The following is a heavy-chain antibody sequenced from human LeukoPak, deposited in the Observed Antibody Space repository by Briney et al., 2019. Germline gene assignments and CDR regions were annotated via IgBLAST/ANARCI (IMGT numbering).Heavy chain of an antibody. D-gene: IGHD2-2*01. V-gene: IGHV4-59*08. CDR3: ARHRQLLDCWFDP. J-gene: IGHJ5*02. CDR2: IYYSGST. CDR1: GGSISSYY. Sequence: SETLSLTCTVSGGSISSYYWSWIRQPPGKGLEWIGYIYYSGSTNYNPSLKSRVTISVDTSKNQFSLKLSSVTAADTAVYYCARHRQLLDCWFDPWGQGTLVTVSS.